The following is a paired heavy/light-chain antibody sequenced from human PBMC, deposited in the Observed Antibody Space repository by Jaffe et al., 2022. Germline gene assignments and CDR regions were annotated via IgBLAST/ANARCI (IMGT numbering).Light chain of an antibody. CDR2: SIS. Sequence: DIQMTQSPSSVSASVGDRVTISCRASQIITNWLAWYQQKPGEAPKLLVHSISTLQTGVPSRFSGSGSGTDFTLTINSLQPEDFATYYCQQANSFPITFGQGTRLDIK. CDR1: QIITNW. CDR3: QQANSFPIT. J-gene: IGKJ5*01. V-gene: IGKV1-12*01.
Heavy chain of an antibody. CDR1: GFRFGEYA. Sequence: EGQVVESGGDLVQPGRSLRLSCTASGFRFGEYALGWVRQAPGKGLEWIAFIRGKNSGGTTEYAASVKGRFTISRDDPKNIAYLQMNSLKIEDTAVYYCARDFWGGGYSFDYWGQGTLVTVSS. D-gene: IGHD3-3*01. CDR3: ARDFWGGGYSFDY. CDR2: IRGKNSGGTT. J-gene: IGHJ4*02. V-gene: IGHV3-49*04.